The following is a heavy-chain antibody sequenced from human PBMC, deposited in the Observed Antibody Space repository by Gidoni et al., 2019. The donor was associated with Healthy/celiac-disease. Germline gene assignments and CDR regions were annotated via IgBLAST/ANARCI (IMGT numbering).Heavy chain of an antibody. CDR3: ARDRNYYDSSGYYRTQPYDAFDI. D-gene: IGHD3-22*01. Sequence: EVQLVVSGGGLVQPGGSLRLSCAASGFTVRSDYLSWVRQGPGKGLGWVSVIDSGGSTYSADSVKGRFTISRDNSKNTLYLQMNSLRAEDTAVYYCARDRNYYDSSGYYRTQPYDAFDIWGQGTMVTVSS. CDR1: GFTVRSDY. CDR2: IDSGGST. J-gene: IGHJ3*02. V-gene: IGHV3-66*01.